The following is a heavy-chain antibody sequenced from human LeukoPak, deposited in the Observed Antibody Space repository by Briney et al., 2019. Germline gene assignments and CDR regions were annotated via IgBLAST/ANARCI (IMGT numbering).Heavy chain of an antibody. V-gene: IGHV1-8*01. D-gene: IGHD3-10*01. CDR1: GYTFTSYD. Sequence: ASVKLSCKASGYTFTSYDINWVRQATGQGLEWMGCMNTNSGNTGYAQKFQGRVTMTRNNSISTAYMELSSLRSDDTAVYYCARGPVVLWFGELIHYYYYYYMDVWGKGTTVTVSS. CDR3: ARGPVVLWFGELIHYYYYYYMDV. J-gene: IGHJ6*03. CDR2: MNTNSGNT.